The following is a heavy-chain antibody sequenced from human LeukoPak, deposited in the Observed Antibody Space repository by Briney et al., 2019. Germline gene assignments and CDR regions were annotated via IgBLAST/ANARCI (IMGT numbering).Heavy chain of an antibody. CDR3: ARRYSYGYYLDY. V-gene: IGHV4-59*01. CDR1: GGSISSYY. CDR2: IYYSGST. J-gene: IGHJ4*02. D-gene: IGHD5-18*01. Sequence: SETLSLTCTVSGGSISSYYWSWIRQPPGKGLEWIGYIYYSGSTNYNPSLKSRVTISVDMSKNQFSLKLSSVTAADTAVYYCARRYSYGYYLDYWGQGTLVTVSS.